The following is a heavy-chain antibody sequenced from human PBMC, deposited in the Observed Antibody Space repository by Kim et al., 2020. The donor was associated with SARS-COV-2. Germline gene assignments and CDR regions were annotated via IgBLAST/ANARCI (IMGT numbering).Heavy chain of an antibody. J-gene: IGHJ6*02. CDR2: IGTAGDP. Sequence: GGSLRLSCAASGFTFSSYDMHWVRQATGKGLEWVSAIGTAGDPYYPGSVKGRFTISRENAKNSLYLQMNSLRAGDTAVYYCARGGDSSGYYHSPGYYYGMDVWGQGTTVTVSS. CDR3: ARGGDSSGYYHSPGYYYGMDV. V-gene: IGHV3-13*05. CDR1: GFTFSSYD. D-gene: IGHD3-22*01.